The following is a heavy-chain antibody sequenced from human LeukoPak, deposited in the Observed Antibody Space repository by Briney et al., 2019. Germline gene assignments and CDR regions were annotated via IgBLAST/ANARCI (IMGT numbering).Heavy chain of an antibody. Sequence: GESLKISCQASGYSFMTYWIGWVRQMPGKGLELMAIIYHGDSDTKYSPSFQDQVTISADKSLNTAYLHWRSLKASDTAMYYCARLSMIDTFDIWGLGTVVTVSS. CDR2: IYHGDSDT. V-gene: IGHV5-51*01. CDR1: GYSFMTYW. CDR3: ARLSMIDTFDI. J-gene: IGHJ3*02. D-gene: IGHD3-22*01.